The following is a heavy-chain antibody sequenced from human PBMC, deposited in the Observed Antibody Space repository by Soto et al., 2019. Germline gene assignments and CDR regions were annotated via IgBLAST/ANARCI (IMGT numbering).Heavy chain of an antibody. Sequence: ASVKVSCKASGYTFTSYYMHWVRQAPGQGLEWMGIINPSGGSTSYAQKFQGRVTMTRDTSTSTVYMELSSLRSEDMAVYYCAREYYDSSGYYRPYDYWGQGTLVTVSS. D-gene: IGHD3-22*01. CDR3: AREYYDSSGYYRPYDY. CDR1: GYTFTSYY. CDR2: INPSGGST. J-gene: IGHJ4*02. V-gene: IGHV1-46*01.